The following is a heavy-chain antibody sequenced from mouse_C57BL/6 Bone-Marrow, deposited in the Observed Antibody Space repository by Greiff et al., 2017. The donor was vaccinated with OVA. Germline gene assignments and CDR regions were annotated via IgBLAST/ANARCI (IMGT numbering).Heavy chain of an antibody. CDR1: GYTFTNYW. J-gene: IGHJ3*01. CDR2: IYPGGGYT. D-gene: IGHD2-13*01. CDR3: AFYGDYCAWVAY. V-gene: IGHV1-63*01. Sequence: QVQLQQSGAELVRPGTSVKMSCTASGYTFTNYWIGWAKQRPGHGLEWIGDIYPGGGYTNYTAKFKGKATLTADKSSSTAYMQLSSLTSEDTAMYYCAFYGDYCAWVAYWGQGTLVTVSA.